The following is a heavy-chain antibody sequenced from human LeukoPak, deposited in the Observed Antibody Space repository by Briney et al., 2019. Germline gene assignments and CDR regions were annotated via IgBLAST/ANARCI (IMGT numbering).Heavy chain of an antibody. CDR3: ARQGVGYDEPIDY. CDR1: GFTFSNYW. D-gene: IGHD5-12*01. J-gene: IGHJ4*02. V-gene: IGHV3-74*01. CDR2: MNSDGSST. Sequence: GGSLRLSCAASGFTFSNYWMHWVRQAPGKGLVWVSRMNSDGSSTTYADSVKGRFTISRDNAKNTLYLQMSSLRAEDTAVYYCARQGVGYDEPIDYWGQGTLVTVSS.